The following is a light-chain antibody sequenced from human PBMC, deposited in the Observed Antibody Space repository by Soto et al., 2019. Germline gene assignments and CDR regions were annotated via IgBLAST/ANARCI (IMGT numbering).Light chain of an antibody. V-gene: IGKV1-5*01. CDR1: QTISSW. J-gene: IGKJ1*01. CDR2: DAS. Sequence: DIQMTQSASTLSVSLGDRVTITCRASQTISSWLAWYQQKPGKAPKLLIYDASSLESGVPSRFSGSGSGTEFTLTISSLKPDDFATYYCQQYNTHSTFGQGTQVDIK. CDR3: QQYNTHST.